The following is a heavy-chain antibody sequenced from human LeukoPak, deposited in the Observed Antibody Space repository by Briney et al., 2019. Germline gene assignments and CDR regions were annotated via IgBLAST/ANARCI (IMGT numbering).Heavy chain of an antibody. CDR2: INPSSGGT. V-gene: IGHV1-2*02. J-gene: IGHJ3*02. CDR1: GYTFTGYY. CDR3: ARLTYYDFWSGYNYAFDI. Sequence: ASVKVSCKASGYTFTGYYMHWVRQASGQGLEWMGWINPSSGGTNYAQKFQGRVTMTRDTSISTAYMELSRLRSDDTAVYYCARLTYYDFWSGYNYAFDIWGQGTMVTVSS. D-gene: IGHD3-3*01.